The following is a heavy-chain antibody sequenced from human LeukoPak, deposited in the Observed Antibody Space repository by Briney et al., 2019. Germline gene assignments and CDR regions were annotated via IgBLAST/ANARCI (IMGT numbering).Heavy chain of an antibody. J-gene: IGHJ5*02. Sequence: GGSLRLSCAASGFTFSSYSMNWVRQAPGKGLEWVSSISSSSSYIYYADSVKGRFTISRDNAKNSLYLQMNSLRAEDTAVYYCARSRLRYMGFDPWGQGTLVTVSS. CDR3: ARSRLRYMGFDP. CDR2: ISSSSSYI. V-gene: IGHV3-21*01. CDR1: GFTFSSYS. D-gene: IGHD3-9*01.